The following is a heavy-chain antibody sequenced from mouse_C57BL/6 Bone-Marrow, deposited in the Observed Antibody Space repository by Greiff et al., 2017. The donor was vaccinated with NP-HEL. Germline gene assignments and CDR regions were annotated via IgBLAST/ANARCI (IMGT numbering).Heavy chain of an antibody. D-gene: IGHD5-5*01. Sequence: VQLQQPGAELVMPGASVKLSCKASGYTFTSYWMHWVKQRPGQGLEWIGEIDPSDSYTNYNQKFKGKSTLTVDKSSSTAYMQLSSLTSEDSAVYYGARSTYGGDYWGQGTTLTVSS. J-gene: IGHJ2*01. CDR2: IDPSDSYT. V-gene: IGHV1-69*01. CDR1: GYTFTSYW. CDR3: ARSTYGGDY.